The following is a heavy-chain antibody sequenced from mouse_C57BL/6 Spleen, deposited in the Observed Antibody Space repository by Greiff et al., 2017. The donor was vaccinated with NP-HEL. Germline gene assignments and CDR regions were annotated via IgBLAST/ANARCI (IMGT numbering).Heavy chain of an antibody. Sequence: VQLQQSGAELVKPGASVKISCKASGYAFSSYWMNWVKQRPGKGLEWIGQIYPGDGDTNYNGKFKGKATLTADKSSSTAYMQLSSLTSEDSAVYFCARERNYYGQRGFDYWGQGTTLTVSS. CDR2: IYPGDGDT. CDR1: GYAFSSYW. D-gene: IGHD1-1*01. V-gene: IGHV1-80*01. CDR3: ARERNYYGQRGFDY. J-gene: IGHJ2*01.